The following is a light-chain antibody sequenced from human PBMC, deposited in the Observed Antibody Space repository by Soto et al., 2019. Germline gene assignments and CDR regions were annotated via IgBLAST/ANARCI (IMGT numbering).Light chain of an antibody. Sequence: DIVMTQSPDSLAVSLGKRVTINCKSSQSVLYSSNNKNYLAWYQQKAGQPPKLLIYWASTRESGVPDRFSGSGSGTDFTLTISSLQAEDVAVYYCQQYFGTPYTFGQGTKLEIK. V-gene: IGKV4-1*01. J-gene: IGKJ2*01. CDR1: QSVLYSSNNKNY. CDR2: WAS. CDR3: QQYFGTPYT.